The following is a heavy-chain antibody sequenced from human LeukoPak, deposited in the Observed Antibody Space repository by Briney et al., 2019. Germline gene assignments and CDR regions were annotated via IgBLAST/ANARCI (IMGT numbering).Heavy chain of an antibody. J-gene: IGHJ4*02. V-gene: IGHV1-18*01. CDR3: ARVLLGYCSGGSCYSSRNYFDY. CDR2: ISAYNGNT. CDR1: GYTFTSYG. D-gene: IGHD2-15*01. Sequence: ASVKVSCKASGYTFTSYGIRWVRQAPGQGLEWMGWISAYNGNTNYAQKLQGRVTMTTDTSTSTAYMELRSPRSDDTAVYYCARVLLGYCSGGSCYSSRNYFDYWGQGTLVTVSS.